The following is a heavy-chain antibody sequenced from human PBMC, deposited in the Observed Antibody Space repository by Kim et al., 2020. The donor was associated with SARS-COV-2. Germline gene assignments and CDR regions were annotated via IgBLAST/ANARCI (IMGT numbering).Heavy chain of an antibody. CDR1: GFTFSSCA. D-gene: IGHD3-10*01. CDR3: ARDPWSRLRGLTYSYDGMDV. V-gene: IGHV3-30-3*01. Sequence: GGSLRLSCAASGFTFSSCAMHWVRQAPGKGLEWVAVISYDGSNKNYADSVKGRFTLSRDTSKNTLYLQMNSLRAEDTALYYFARDPWSRLRGLTYSYDGMDVWGQGTTVTVSS. J-gene: IGHJ6*02. CDR2: ISYDGSNK.